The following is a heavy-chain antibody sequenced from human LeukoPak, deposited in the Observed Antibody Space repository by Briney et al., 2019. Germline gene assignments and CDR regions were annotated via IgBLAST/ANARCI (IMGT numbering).Heavy chain of an antibody. Sequence: GGSLRLSSAASGSTFSRYWMHWVRQAPGKGLVWVSRVKSDGSDTIYVDSVKGRFTISRDNAKNTLYLQMDSLRAEDTAVYYCTTGIGNYYYYWGQGTLVTVAS. CDR3: TTGIGNYYYY. J-gene: IGHJ4*02. D-gene: IGHD3-10*01. CDR2: VKSDGSDT. V-gene: IGHV3-74*01. CDR1: GSTFSRYW.